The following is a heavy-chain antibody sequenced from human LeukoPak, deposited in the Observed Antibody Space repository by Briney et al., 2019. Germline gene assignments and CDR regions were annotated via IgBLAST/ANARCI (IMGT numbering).Heavy chain of an antibody. Sequence: SVKVSCKASGGTFSSYAISWVRQAPGQGLEWMGGIIPIFGTANYAQKFQGRDTITADKSTSTAYMELSSLRSEDTAVYYCARGKYSSGWTDVGYWGQGTLVTVSS. CDR2: IIPIFGTA. V-gene: IGHV1-69*06. CDR1: GGTFSSYA. CDR3: ARGKYSSGWTDVGY. J-gene: IGHJ4*02. D-gene: IGHD6-19*01.